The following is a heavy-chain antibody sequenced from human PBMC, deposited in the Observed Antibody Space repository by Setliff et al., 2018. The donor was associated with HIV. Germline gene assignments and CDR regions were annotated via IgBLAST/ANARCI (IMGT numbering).Heavy chain of an antibody. V-gene: IGHV3-48*01. CDR2: INDRGTTM. Sequence: GGSLRLSCVGSGFNFDSDIMMWVRQAPGKGLEWVSYINDRGTTMYYTDSVKGRFTISRDNSKNTLYLQMNSLRAEDTAVYYCARDPPWNYDSSGYPYYFDYWGQGTLVTVSS. CDR1: GFNFDSDI. J-gene: IGHJ4*02. D-gene: IGHD3-22*01. CDR3: ARDPPWNYDSSGYPYYFDY.